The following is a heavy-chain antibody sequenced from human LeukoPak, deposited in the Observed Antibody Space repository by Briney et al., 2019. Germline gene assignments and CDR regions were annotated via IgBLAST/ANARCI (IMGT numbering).Heavy chain of an antibody. CDR2: ISYDGSNK. D-gene: IGHD6-19*01. CDR1: GFTFSSYG. J-gene: IGHJ4*02. V-gene: IGHV3-30*03. CDR3: ARDGKQWLVLGYFDY. Sequence: PGRSLRLSCAASGFTFSSYGMHWVRQAPGKGLEWVAVISYDGSNKYYADSVKGRFTISRDNSKNTLYLQMNSLRAEDTAVYYCARDGKQWLVLGYFDYWGQGTLVTVSS.